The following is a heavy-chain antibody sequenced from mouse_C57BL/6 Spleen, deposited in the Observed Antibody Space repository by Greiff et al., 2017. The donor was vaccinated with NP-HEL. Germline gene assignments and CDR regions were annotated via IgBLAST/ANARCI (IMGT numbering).Heavy chain of an antibody. CDR2: INPNNGGT. Sequence: VQLQQSGPELVKPGASVKISCKASGYTFTDYYMNWVKQSHGKSLEWIGDINPNNGGTSYNQKFKGKATLTVDKSSSTAYMELRSLTSEDSAVYYCARSDYYDYDGAWFAYWGQGTLVTVSA. D-gene: IGHD2-4*01. V-gene: IGHV1-26*01. CDR3: ARSDYYDYDGAWFAY. J-gene: IGHJ3*01. CDR1: GYTFTDYY.